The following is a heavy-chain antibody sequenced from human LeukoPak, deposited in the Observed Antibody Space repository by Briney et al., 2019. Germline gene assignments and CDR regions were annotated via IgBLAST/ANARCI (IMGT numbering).Heavy chain of an antibody. J-gene: IGHJ4*02. V-gene: IGHV3-21*01. CDR1: GFTFSSYS. Sequence: GGSLRLSCAASGFTFSSYSMNWVRQAPGKGLEWVSSISSSSYIYYADSVKSRFTISRDNAKNSLYLQMNSLRAEDTAVYYCARDKSNKGHDCWGQGTLVTVSS. CDR3: ARDKSNKGHDC. CDR2: ISSSSYI.